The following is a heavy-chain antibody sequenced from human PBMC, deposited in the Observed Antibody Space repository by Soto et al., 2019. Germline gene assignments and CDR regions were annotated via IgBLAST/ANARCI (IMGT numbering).Heavy chain of an antibody. CDR3: ARVSYDSSGYFYYFDY. CDR2: MYHSGST. Sequence: SETLSLTCSVSGGSISSGGYSWSWIRQPPGKGLEWIGYMYHSGSTYYNPSLKSRVTISIDRSKNQFSLKLSSVTAADTAVYYCARVSYDSSGYFYYFDYWGQGTLVTVSS. D-gene: IGHD3-22*01. CDR1: GGSISSGGYS. J-gene: IGHJ4*02. V-gene: IGHV4-30-2*01.